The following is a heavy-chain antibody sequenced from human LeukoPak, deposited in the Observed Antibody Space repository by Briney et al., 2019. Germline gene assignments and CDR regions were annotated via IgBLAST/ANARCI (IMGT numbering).Heavy chain of an antibody. D-gene: IGHD5-18*01. J-gene: IGHJ3*02. CDR3: ARCVETAMTGCAFDI. CDR2: IRYDGSNK. Sequence: GGSLRLSCAASGFTFSSYGMHWVRQAPGKVLEWVAFIRYDGSNKYYADSVKGRFTISRDNSKNTLYLQMNSLRADDTAVYYCARCVETAMTGCAFDIWGQGTMVTVSS. V-gene: IGHV3-30*02. CDR1: GFTFSSYG.